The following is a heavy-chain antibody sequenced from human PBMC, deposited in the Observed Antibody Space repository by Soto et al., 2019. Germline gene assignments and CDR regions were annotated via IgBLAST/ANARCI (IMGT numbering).Heavy chain of an antibody. D-gene: IGHD2-2*01. J-gene: IGHJ5*01. CDR3: ARDLGYFSSTSCYLCDRHDS. CDR2: INAGNGNT. Sequence: ASVKVSCKASGYTFTSYAMHWVRQAPGQRLEWMGWINAGNGNTKYSQKFQGRVTITRDTSASTAYMELSSLRSEDTAVYYCARDLGYFSSTSCYLCDRHDSRGQGSLVPGSS. CDR1: GYTFTSYA. V-gene: IGHV1-3*01.